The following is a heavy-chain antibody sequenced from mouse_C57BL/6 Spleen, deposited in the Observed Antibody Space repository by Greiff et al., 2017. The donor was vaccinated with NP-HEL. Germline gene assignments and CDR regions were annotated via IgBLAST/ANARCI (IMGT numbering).Heavy chain of an antibody. J-gene: IGHJ4*01. Sequence: EVQLQQSGPELVKPGASVKISCKASGYTFTDYYMNWVKQSHGKSLEWIGDINPNNGGTSYNQKFKGKATLTVDKSSSTAYMELRSLTSEDSAVYYCARKAYYSKKNAMDYWGQGTSVTVSS. CDR1: GYTFTDYY. V-gene: IGHV1-26*01. CDR3: ARKAYYSKKNAMDY. D-gene: IGHD2-5*01. CDR2: INPNNGGT.